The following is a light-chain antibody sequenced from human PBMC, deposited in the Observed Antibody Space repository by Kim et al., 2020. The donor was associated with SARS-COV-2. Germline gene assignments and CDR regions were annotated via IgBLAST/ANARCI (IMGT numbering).Light chain of an antibody. CDR1: QNIGSF. V-gene: IGKV1-39*01. J-gene: IGKJ1*01. CDR2: AAY. CDR3: QQNYSSPRVS. Sequence: DIQMTQSPSSLSASIGDRVTLTCRASQNIGSFLNWYQQRSGKGPKLLIYAAYRLQSGVPSRFSGSGSGTDFTLTISGLQPEDFAVYYCQQNYSSPRVSFGLGTKLDIK.